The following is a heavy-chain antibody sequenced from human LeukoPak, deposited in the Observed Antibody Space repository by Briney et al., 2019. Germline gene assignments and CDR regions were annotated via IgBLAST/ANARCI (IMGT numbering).Heavy chain of an antibody. V-gene: IGHV3-53*01. CDR2: IYSGGST. CDR3: ARDRGCSSTSCYTSGGDYGMDV. CDR1: GFTVSNNY. D-gene: IGHD2-2*02. Sequence: GGSLRLSCAASGFTVSNNYMSWVRQAPGKGLEWVSVIYSGGSTYYADSVKGRFTISRDNSKNTLYLQMNSLRAEDTAVYYCARDRGCSSTSCYTSGGDYGMDVWGQGTLVTVSS. J-gene: IGHJ6*02.